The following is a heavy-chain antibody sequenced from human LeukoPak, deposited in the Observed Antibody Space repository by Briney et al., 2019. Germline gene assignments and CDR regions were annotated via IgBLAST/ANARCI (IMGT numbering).Heavy chain of an antibody. V-gene: IGHV3-7*01. J-gene: IGHJ4*02. D-gene: IGHD3-22*01. Sequence: GGSLRLSCAASGFTFSSYWMSWVRQAPGKGLEWVANIKQDGSERYYVDSVKGRFTISRDNAKNSLYLQMNSLRAEDTAVYYCARDWYYYDSSGYYYGDYFDYWGQGTLVTVSS. CDR3: ARDWYYYDSSGYYYGDYFDY. CDR1: GFTFSSYW. CDR2: IKQDGSER.